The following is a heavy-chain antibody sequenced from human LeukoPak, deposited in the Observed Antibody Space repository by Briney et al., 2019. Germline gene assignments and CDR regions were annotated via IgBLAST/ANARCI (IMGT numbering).Heavy chain of an antibody. D-gene: IGHD2-21*02. CDR1: GFMFGNYG. Sequence: GGSLRLSCAASGFMFGNYGMHWVRQAPGQGLGWVALIWYDGSKKYYADSVKGRFTVSRDNSENTLYLQMNSLRADDTAVYYWASEAYCGGDCYEVFDSWGQGTLVTVSP. CDR2: IWYDGSKK. J-gene: IGHJ4*02. CDR3: ASEAYCGGDCYEVFDS. V-gene: IGHV3-33*01.